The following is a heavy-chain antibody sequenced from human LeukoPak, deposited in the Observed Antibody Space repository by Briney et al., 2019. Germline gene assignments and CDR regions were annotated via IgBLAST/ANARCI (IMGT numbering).Heavy chain of an antibody. D-gene: IGHD6-13*01. CDR1: GGSISSGSYY. J-gene: IGHJ6*03. V-gene: IGHV4-61*02. CDR2: IYTSGST. Sequence: SETLSLTCTVSGGSISSGSYYWSWIRRPAGKGLEWIGRIYTSGSTNYNPSLKSRVTISVDTSKNQFSLKLSSVTAADTAVYYCARRPIAGLTGYYYYYMDVWGKGTTVTVSS. CDR3: ARRPIAGLTGYYYYYMDV.